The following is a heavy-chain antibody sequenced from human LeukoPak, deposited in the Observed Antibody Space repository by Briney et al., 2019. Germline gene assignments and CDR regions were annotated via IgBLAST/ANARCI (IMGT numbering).Heavy chain of an antibody. Sequence: GGSLRLSCAASGFTFSSYAMSWVRQAPGKGLEWVAVIWYDGSNKYYADSVKGRFTISRDNSKNTLYLQMNSLRAEDTAVYYCARDGVDSYYYYGMDVWGQGTTVTVPS. D-gene: IGHD2-15*01. CDR3: ARDGVDSYYYYGMDV. V-gene: IGHV3-33*08. CDR2: IWYDGSNK. CDR1: GFTFSSYA. J-gene: IGHJ6*02.